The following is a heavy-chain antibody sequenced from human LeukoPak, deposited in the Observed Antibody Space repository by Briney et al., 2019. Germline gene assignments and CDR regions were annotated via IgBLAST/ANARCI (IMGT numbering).Heavy chain of an antibody. V-gene: IGHV4-34*01. D-gene: IGHD2-2*01. J-gene: IGHJ4*02. CDR1: GGSFSGYY. CDR2: INHSGST. Sequence: SETLSLTCAVYGGSFSGYYWSWIAQPPGKGLEWIGEINHSGSTNYNPSLKSRVTISVDTSKNQFSLKLSSVTAADTAVYYCARGSYCSSTSCYGFGEGSDYWGQGTLVTVSS. CDR3: ARGSYCSSTSCYGFGEGSDY.